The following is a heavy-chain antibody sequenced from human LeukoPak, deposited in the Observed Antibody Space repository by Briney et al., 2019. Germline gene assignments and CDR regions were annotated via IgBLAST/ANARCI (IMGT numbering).Heavy chain of an antibody. CDR3: ARDGYYYDSSGDFDY. J-gene: IGHJ4*02. Sequence: GRSLRLSCAASGFTFSSYGMHWGRQAPGKGLEGGAVISYDGSNKYYADSVKGRFTISRDNAKNSLYLQMNSLRAEDTAVYYCARDGYYYDSSGDFDYWGQGTLVTVSS. V-gene: IGHV3-30*03. D-gene: IGHD3-22*01. CDR1: GFTFSSYG. CDR2: ISYDGSNK.